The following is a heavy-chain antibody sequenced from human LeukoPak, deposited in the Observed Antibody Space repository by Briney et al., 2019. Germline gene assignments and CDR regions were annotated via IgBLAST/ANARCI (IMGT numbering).Heavy chain of an antibody. CDR2: ISYTGNT. CDR3: ARDDYRGVTNFDP. J-gene: IGHJ5*02. D-gene: IGHD3-10*01. Sequence: SETLSLTCTVSGGSISPYFWSWIRQPPGKGLEWIGYISYTGNTNYNPSLKSRVTISVDTSKNQFSLQLASVTAADTAVYYCARDDYRGVTNFDPWGQGTLVTVSS. CDR1: GGSISPYF. V-gene: IGHV4-59*01.